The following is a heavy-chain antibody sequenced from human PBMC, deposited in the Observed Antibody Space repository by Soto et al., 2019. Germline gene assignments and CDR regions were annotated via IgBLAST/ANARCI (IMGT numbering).Heavy chain of an antibody. CDR1: GFTFRNYA. CDR3: AKGGYGDYDGNFDF. D-gene: IGHD4-17*01. V-gene: IGHV3-23*01. CDR2: VSGSTGTT. Sequence: EVQLLESGGGLVQPGGSLRLSCAASGFTFRNYAVSWVRQAPGKGLEWVSTVSGSTGTTYYADSVKGRFTISRDNSKSTLDLQMSSLRAEDTAAYYCAKGGYGDYDGNFDFWGQGTLVTVSS. J-gene: IGHJ4*02.